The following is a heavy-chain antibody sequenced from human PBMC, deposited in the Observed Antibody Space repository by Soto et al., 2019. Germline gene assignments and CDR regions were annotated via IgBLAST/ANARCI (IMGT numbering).Heavy chain of an antibody. Sequence: QVQLVQSGAEVKKPGSSVKVSCKASGGIFTSYVISWVRQAPGQGLEWMGGIIPLFGTANYAQKFQGRVTITADTSTTTAYMELSSLRSEDTAVYYCAKAFFYGSSSNNYYSYGMDVWGQGTTVTVSS. CDR2: IIPLFGTA. J-gene: IGHJ6*02. CDR1: GGIFTSYV. CDR3: AKAFFYGSSSNNYYSYGMDV. V-gene: IGHV1-69*06. D-gene: IGHD2-15*01.